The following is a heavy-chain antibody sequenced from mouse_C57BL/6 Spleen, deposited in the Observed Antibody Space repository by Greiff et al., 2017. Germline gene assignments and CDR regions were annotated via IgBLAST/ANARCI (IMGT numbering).Heavy chain of an antibody. CDR1: GFNIKDYY. J-gene: IGHJ1*03. CDR2: IDPEDGVT. D-gene: IGHD3-3*01. CDR3: ARGGDEDWYFDV. V-gene: IGHV14-2*01. Sequence: EVQGVESGAELVKPGASVKLSCTASGFNIKDYYMHWVKQRTEQGLEWIGRIDPEDGVTKYAPKFQGKATITADTSSNTAYLQLSSLTSEDTAVYYCARGGDEDWYFDVWGTGTTVTVSS.